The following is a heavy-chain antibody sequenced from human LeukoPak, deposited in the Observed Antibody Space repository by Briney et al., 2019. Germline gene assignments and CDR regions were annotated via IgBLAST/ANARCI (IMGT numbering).Heavy chain of an antibody. CDR2: INHSGST. CDR3: ARPSYYYGSGSYYKGRYYFDY. V-gene: IGHV4-34*01. D-gene: IGHD3-10*01. J-gene: IGHJ4*01. CDR1: GGSFSGYY. Sequence: SETLSLTCAVYGGSFSGYYWSWIRQPPGKGLEWIGEINHSGSTNYNPSLKSRVTISVDTSKNQFSLKLSSVTAADTAVYYCARPSYYYGSGSYYKGRYYFDYWGHGTLVTVSP.